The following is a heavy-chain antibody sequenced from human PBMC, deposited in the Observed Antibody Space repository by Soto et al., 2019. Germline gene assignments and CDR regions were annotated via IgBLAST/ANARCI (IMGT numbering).Heavy chain of an antibody. V-gene: IGHV3-30*03. CDR3: ARTDSITICAYYYYRMDV. Sequence: PGGSLRLSCAASGFTFSRNAMTWVRQPPGKGLERVAVISYDGSNKYYADSAKGRFTNSRDNSKNTLYLQMNSLRAEDTAVYYCARTDSITICAYYYYRMDVWGQGTTVTVSS. J-gene: IGHJ6*02. D-gene: IGHD3-3*01. CDR2: ISYDGSNK. CDR1: GFTFSRNA.